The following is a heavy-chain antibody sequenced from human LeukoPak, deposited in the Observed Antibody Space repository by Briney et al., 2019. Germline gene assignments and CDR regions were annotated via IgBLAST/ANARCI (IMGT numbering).Heavy chain of an antibody. J-gene: IGHJ4*02. Sequence: SETLSLTCAVYGGSFSGYYWSWIRQPPGKGLEWIGEINHSGSTNYNPSLKSRVTISVGTSKNQFSLKLSSVTAADTAVYYCARPAPGGYYDSSGYGYWGQGTLVTVSS. CDR3: ARPAPGGYYDSSGYGY. D-gene: IGHD3-22*01. CDR1: GGSFSGYY. V-gene: IGHV4-34*01. CDR2: INHSGST.